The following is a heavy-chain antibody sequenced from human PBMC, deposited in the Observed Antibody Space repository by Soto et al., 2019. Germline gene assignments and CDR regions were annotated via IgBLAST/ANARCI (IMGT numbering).Heavy chain of an antibody. J-gene: IGHJ4*02. CDR1: GFIFSTYG. CDR2: ISYDGNNK. CDR3: AKDLLLTTITTVGD. Sequence: LRLSCAASGFIFSTYGMHWVRQAPGKGLEWLSVISYDGNNKYYADSVKGRFTISRDNSKNTLWLQMDSLRTEDTAVYYCAKDLLLTTITTVGDWGQGTLVTVSS. D-gene: IGHD4-17*01. V-gene: IGHV3-30*18.